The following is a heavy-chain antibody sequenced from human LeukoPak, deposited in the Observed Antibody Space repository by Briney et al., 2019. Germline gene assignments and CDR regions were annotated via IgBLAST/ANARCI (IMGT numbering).Heavy chain of an antibody. Sequence: ASVKVSCKASGYTFTSYGINGVRQAPGQGLEWMGWISTYNGNTNYAQKFQGRVTMTTDTSTSTAYLELRSLRSDDTAVYYCASQSPACDYWGQGTQVTVSS. CDR1: GYTFTSYG. CDR3: ASQSPACDY. CDR2: ISTYNGNT. V-gene: IGHV1-18*01. J-gene: IGHJ4*02.